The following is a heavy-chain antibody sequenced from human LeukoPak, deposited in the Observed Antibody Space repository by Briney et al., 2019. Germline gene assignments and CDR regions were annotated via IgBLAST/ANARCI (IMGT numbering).Heavy chain of an antibody. CDR2: ISYSGST. J-gene: IGHJ4*02. Sequence: SETLSLTCAVSGGSISSTSYYWTWIRQPRGKGLEWIGSISYSGSTYYNPSPKSRVTISVDTSKNQFSLKLTSVTAADTAVYYCARSWIQLWLGDLTFDYWGQGTLVTVSS. V-gene: IGHV4-39*01. D-gene: IGHD5-18*01. CDR1: GGSISSTSYY. CDR3: ARSWIQLWLGDLTFDY.